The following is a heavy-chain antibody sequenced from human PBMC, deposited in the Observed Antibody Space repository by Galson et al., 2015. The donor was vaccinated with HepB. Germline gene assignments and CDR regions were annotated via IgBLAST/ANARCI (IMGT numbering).Heavy chain of an antibody. CDR1: GFTVSTTY. D-gene: IGHD4-17*01. J-gene: IGHJ6*02. V-gene: IGHV3-53*01. CDR2: LYSGGGT. Sequence: SLRLSCAASGFTVSTTYMSWVRQAPGKGLEWVSLLYSGGGTYYADSVKGRFTISRDSSKNTLYLQMNSLRAEDTAVYYCARGITLTTSGLDYYYYAMDVWGQGTTVTVSS. CDR3: ARGITLTTSGLDYYYYAMDV.